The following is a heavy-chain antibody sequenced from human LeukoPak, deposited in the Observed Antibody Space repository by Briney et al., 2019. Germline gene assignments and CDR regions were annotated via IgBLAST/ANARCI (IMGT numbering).Heavy chain of an antibody. D-gene: IGHD4-17*01. J-gene: IGHJ4*02. CDR2: IYYSGST. CDR3: ASYGDSGFDY. Sequence: SETLSLTCTVSGGSISSYYRSWIRQPPGKGLEWIGYIYYSGSTNYNPSLKSRVTISVDTSKNQFSLKLSSVTAADTAVYYCASYGDSGFDYWGQGTLVTVSS. V-gene: IGHV4-59*01. CDR1: GGSISSYY.